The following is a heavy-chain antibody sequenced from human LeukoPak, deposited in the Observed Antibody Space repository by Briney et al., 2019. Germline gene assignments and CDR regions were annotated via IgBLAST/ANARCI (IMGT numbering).Heavy chain of an antibody. V-gene: IGHV3-53*01. D-gene: IGHD6-13*01. CDR1: GFTVSSNY. CDR2: IYRGGST. CDR3: AREDGTY. J-gene: IGHJ4*02. Sequence: GGSLRLSCAASGFTVSSNYMSWVREAPGKGLEWVSVIYRGGSTYYADSVKGRFSISRDNAKNSLYLQMNSLRVEDTAIYYCAREDGTYWGQGTLVTVSS.